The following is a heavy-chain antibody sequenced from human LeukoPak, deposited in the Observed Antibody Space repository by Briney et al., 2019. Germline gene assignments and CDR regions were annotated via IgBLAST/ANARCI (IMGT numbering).Heavy chain of an antibody. Sequence: GDSLEISCKASGYNFTTHLIGWVRQMPGEGLEWRGTIYPDDSDSRHSPFFQGQVTISPTRPIPTTHLLWSRPKAADTAIYYCAGSGSSSGRYEDYWGQGTLVTVSS. J-gene: IGHJ4*02. CDR1: GYNFTTHL. CDR3: AGSGSSSGRYEDY. V-gene: IGHV5-51*04. D-gene: IGHD6-25*01. CDR2: IYPDDSDS.